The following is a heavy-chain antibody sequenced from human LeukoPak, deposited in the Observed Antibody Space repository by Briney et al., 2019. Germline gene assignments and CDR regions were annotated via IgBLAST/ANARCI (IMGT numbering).Heavy chain of an antibody. CDR3: ARGVDYDILTGYYQFDY. J-gene: IGHJ4*02. Sequence: AASVKVSCKASGYTFTSYGISWVRQAPGQGLEWMGWISAYNGNTNYAQKLQGRVTMTTDTSTSTAYMELRSLRSDDTAVYYCARGVDYDILTGYYQFDYWGQGTLVTVSS. V-gene: IGHV1-18*01. CDR2: ISAYNGNT. D-gene: IGHD3-9*01. CDR1: GYTFTSYG.